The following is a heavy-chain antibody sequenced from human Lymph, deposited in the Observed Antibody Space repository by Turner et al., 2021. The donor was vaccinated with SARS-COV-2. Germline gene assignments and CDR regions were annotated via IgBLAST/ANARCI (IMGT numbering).Heavy chain of an antibody. Sequence: EVPLVESGGGLVNHGGSLRLLGAASGFTFSTYSMNWVRQAPGKGLEWISSISSSSSYIYYADSVKGRFTISRDDAKNSLYLQMNSLGAEDTAVYYCARDIPTTADYFDYWGQGTLVTVSS. V-gene: IGHV3-21*01. D-gene: IGHD4-17*01. CDR3: ARDIPTTADYFDY. CDR1: GFTFSTYS. CDR2: ISSSSSYI. J-gene: IGHJ4*02.